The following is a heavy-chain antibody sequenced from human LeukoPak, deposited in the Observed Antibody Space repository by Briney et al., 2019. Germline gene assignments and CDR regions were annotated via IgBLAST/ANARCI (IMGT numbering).Heavy chain of an antibody. V-gene: IGHV4-38-2*02. D-gene: IGHD3-22*01. CDR1: GGSISSYY. CDR2: IYHSGST. CDR3: ARRVSNGYYPDY. Sequence: SETLSLTCTVSGGSISSYYWGWIRQPPGKGLEWIGSIYHSGSTYYNPSLKSRVTISVDTSKNQFSLKLSSVTAADTAVYYCARRVSNGYYPDYWGQGTLVTVSS. J-gene: IGHJ4*02.